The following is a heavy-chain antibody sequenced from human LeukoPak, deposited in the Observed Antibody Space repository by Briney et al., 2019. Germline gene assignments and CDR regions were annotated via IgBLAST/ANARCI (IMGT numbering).Heavy chain of an antibody. J-gene: IGHJ4*02. CDR3: ATEHYGTGDFDF. D-gene: IGHD2-8*02. CDR1: GYTFTNYD. CDR2: MNPNSGNT. Sequence: ASVKVSCKTSGYTFTNYDINWVRQATGQGLEWMGWMNPNSGNTGYAQKFQGRVTMTRNTSISTAYMELSSLRSEDTAVYYCATEHYGTGDFDFWGQGTLVTVSS. V-gene: IGHV1-8*01.